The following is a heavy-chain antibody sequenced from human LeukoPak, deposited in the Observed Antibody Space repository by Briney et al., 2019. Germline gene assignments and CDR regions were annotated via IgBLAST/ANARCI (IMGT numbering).Heavy chain of an antibody. Sequence: GASVKVSCKASGYTFTSYGISWVRQAPGQGLEWMGWISAYNGNTNYAQKLQGRVTTTTDTSTSTAYMELRSLRSDDTAVYYCARDGTPFSIAARYGVNDYWGQGTLVTVSS. D-gene: IGHD6-6*01. J-gene: IGHJ4*02. CDR2: ISAYNGNT. CDR3: ARDGTPFSIAARYGVNDY. V-gene: IGHV1-18*01. CDR1: GYTFTSYG.